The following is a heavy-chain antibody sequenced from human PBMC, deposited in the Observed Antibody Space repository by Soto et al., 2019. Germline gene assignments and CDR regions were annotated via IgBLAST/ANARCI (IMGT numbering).Heavy chain of an antibody. D-gene: IGHD3-10*01. CDR2: IYSGGST. V-gene: IGHV3-66*01. J-gene: IGHJ4*02. CDR3: ASRRGYYVSGSDNFDY. CDR1: GFSVSSNY. Sequence: EVQLVESGGGLVQPGGSLRLSCAASGFSVSSNYMIWVRQAPGKGLEWVSVIYSGGSTYYADSVKGRFIISRDNSKNMLYLQMNSLRAEDTAVYYCASRRGYYVSGSDNFDYWGQGTLVTVSS.